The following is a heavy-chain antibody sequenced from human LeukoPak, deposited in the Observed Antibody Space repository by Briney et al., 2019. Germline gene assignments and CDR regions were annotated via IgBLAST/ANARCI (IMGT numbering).Heavy chain of an antibody. J-gene: IGHJ4*02. D-gene: IGHD5/OR15-5a*01. CDR1: GGSISSYY. CDR3: ARDIYPQGPPTVHDY. Sequence: PSETLSLTCTVSGGSISSYYWSWIRQPAGKGLEWIGRIYTSGSTNYNPSLKSRVTMSVDTSKDQFSLKLSSVTAADTAVYYCARDIYPQGPPTVHDYWGQGTLVTVSS. V-gene: IGHV4-4*07. CDR2: IYTSGST.